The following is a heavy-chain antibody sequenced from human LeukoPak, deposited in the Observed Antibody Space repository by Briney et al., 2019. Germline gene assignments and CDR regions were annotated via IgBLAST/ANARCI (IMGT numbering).Heavy chain of an antibody. D-gene: IGHD4-17*01. J-gene: IGHJ2*01. Sequence: SETLSLTCTVYGGSISSYYWSWIRQPPGKGLEWIGYIYYSGSTNYNPSLKSRVTITVDTSKNQFSLKLSSVTAADTAVYYCARVLYGDHGWYFDFWGRGTLVTVSS. CDR3: ARVLYGDHGWYFDF. CDR2: IYYSGST. CDR1: GGSISSYY. V-gene: IGHV4-59*01.